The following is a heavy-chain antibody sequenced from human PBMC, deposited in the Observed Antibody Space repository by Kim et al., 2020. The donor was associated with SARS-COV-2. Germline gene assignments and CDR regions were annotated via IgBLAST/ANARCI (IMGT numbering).Heavy chain of an antibody. V-gene: IGHV3-13*04. Sequence: GGSLRLSCAASGFTFSSYDMHWVRQATGKGLEWVSAIGTAGDTYYPGSVKGRFTISRENAKNSLYLQMNSLRAGDTAVYYCARDRPTMVRGKYYYGMDVWGQGTTVTVSS. CDR2: IGTAGDT. CDR3: ARDRPTMVRGKYYYGMDV. J-gene: IGHJ6*02. CDR1: GFTFSSYD. D-gene: IGHD3-10*01.